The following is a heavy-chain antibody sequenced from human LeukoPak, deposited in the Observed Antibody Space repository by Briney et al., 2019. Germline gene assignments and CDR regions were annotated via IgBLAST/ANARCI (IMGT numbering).Heavy chain of an antibody. CDR3: ARGYSSSWYVAWQVWFDP. J-gene: IGHJ5*02. D-gene: IGHD6-13*01. V-gene: IGHV1-18*01. Sequence: ASVKDSCKASGYTFTSYGISWVRQAPGQGLEWMGWISAYNGNTNYAQKLQGRVTMTTDTSTSTAYMELRSLRSDDTAVYYCARGYSSSWYVAWQVWFDPWGQGTLVTVSS. CDR1: GYTFTSYG. CDR2: ISAYNGNT.